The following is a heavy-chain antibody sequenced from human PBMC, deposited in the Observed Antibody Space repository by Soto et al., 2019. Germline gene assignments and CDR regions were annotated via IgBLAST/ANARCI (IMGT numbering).Heavy chain of an antibody. CDR2: IYYSGST. Sequence: SETLSLTCTVSGGSISSGGYHWSWIRQHPGKGLEWIGYIYYSGSTYYNPSLKSRVTISVDTSKNQFSLKLSSVTAADTAVYYCARDGGSLGIDPWGQGTLVTVSS. CDR1: GGSISSGGYH. CDR3: ARDGGSLGIDP. V-gene: IGHV4-31*03. J-gene: IGHJ5*02. D-gene: IGHD3-16*01.